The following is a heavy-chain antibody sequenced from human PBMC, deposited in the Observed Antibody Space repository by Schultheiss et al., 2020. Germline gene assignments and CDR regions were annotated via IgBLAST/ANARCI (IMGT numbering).Heavy chain of an antibody. V-gene: IGHV4-59*12. CDR3: ARDTGRDAFDI. J-gene: IGHJ3*02. CDR2: IYYSGST. CDR1: GGSISNYY. Sequence: SETLSLTCTVSGGSISNYYWSWIRQPPGKGLEWIGYIYYSGSTNYNPSLQSRVTISVDTSKNQFSLRLSSVTAADTAVYYCARDTGRDAFDIWGQGTLVTVSS. D-gene: IGHD4-17*01.